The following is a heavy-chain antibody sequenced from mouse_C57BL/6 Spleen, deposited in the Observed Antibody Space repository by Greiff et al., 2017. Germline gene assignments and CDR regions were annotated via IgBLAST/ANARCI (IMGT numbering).Heavy chain of an antibody. D-gene: IGHD3-3*01. V-gene: IGHV3-6*01. CDR2: ISYDGSN. Sequence: VQLKESGPGLVKPSQSLSLTCSVTGYSITSGYYWNWIRQFPGNKLEWMGYISYDGSNNYNPSLKNRISITRDTSKNQFFLKLNSVTTEDTATYYCARRDSYYAMDYWGQGTSVTVSS. CDR1: GYSITSGYY. CDR3: ARRDSYYAMDY. J-gene: IGHJ4*01.